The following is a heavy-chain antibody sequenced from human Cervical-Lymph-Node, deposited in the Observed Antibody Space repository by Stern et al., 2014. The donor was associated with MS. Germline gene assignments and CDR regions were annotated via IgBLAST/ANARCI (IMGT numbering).Heavy chain of an antibody. V-gene: IGHV3-66*01. Sequence: VQLVESGEPLVQPGGSLRLSCAASGSTVNSNYMTWVRQAPGKGLEWVSIFYSGISTYYAESVKGRFSFSIDNSKNTLFLHMNNLRVEDTAMYYCTREMAARRLDPWGQGTLVIVSA. J-gene: IGHJ5*02. CDR3: TREMAARRLDP. D-gene: IGHD5-24*01. CDR1: GSTVNSNY. CDR2: FYSGIST.